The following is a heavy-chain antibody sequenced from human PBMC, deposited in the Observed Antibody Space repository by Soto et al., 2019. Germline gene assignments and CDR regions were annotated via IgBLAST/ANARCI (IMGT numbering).Heavy chain of an antibody. CDR3: ARDPQDILTGYYIDAWLDP. CDR1: GYTFTSYA. D-gene: IGHD3-9*01. J-gene: IGHJ5*02. V-gene: IGHV1-3*01. CDR2: INAGNGNT. Sequence: VASVKVSCQASGYTFTSYAMHWVRQAPGQGPEWMGWINAGNGNTKYSQKFQGRVTITRDTSASTAYMELSSLRSEDTAVYYCARDPQDILTGYYIDAWLDPWGQGTLVTVSS.